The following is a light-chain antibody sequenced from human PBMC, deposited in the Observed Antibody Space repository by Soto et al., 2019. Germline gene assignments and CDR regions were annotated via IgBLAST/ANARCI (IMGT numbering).Light chain of an antibody. V-gene: IGKV3-20*01. Sequence: EIVLTQSPGTLSLSPGERATLSCRASQSLSSGYLAWYQQKPGQAPRLLIYGASSRATGIPDRFGGSGSGTDFTLTISRLEPEDFAVYYCHQYGGSPETFGQGTKVEIK. CDR3: HQYGGSPET. J-gene: IGKJ1*01. CDR1: QSLSSGY. CDR2: GAS.